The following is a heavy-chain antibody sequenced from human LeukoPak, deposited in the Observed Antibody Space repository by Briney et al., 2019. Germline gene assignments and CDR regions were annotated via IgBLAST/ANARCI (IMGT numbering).Heavy chain of an antibody. CDR2: IYYSGST. J-gene: IGHJ6*02. CDR1: GGSISSYY. V-gene: IGHV4-59*01. CDR3: ARFRIAAAGKGYYYGMDV. Sequence: PSETLSLTCTVSGGSISSYYWSWIRQPPGKGLEWIGYIYYSGSTNYNPSLKSRVTISVDTSKNQFSLKLSSVTAADTAVYYCARFRIAAAGKGYYYGMDVWGQGTTVTVSS. D-gene: IGHD6-13*01.